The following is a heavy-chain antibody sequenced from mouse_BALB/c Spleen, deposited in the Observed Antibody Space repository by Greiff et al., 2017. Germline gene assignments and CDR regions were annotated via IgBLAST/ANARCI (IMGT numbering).Heavy chain of an antibody. J-gene: IGHJ4*01. CDR2: ISYSGST. CDR3: ARTDGNYGVYAMDY. V-gene: IGHV3-2*02. CDR1: GYSITSDYA. Sequence: EVKLVESGPGLVKPSQSLSLTCTVTGYSITSDYAWNWIRQFPGNKLEWMGYISYSGSTSYNPSLKSRISITRDTSKNQFFLQLNSVTTEDTATYYCARTDGNYGVYAMDYWGQGTSVTVSS. D-gene: IGHD2-1*01.